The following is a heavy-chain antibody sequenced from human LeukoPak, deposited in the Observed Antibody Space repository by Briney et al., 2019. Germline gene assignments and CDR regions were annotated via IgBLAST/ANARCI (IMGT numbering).Heavy chain of an antibody. J-gene: IGHJ3*02. CDR1: GFTFSNSW. CDR2: IKCDGSEK. CDR3: VRGVGSSTSCYVRAFDI. D-gene: IGHD2-2*01. V-gene: IGHV3-52*01. Sequence: GGSLRLSCAASGFTFSNSWMHRVCQAPEKGLEWVADIKCDGSEKCYVDSVKGRLTISRDNAKNSLYLQVNSLRAEDMTVYYCVRGVGSSTSCYVRAFDIWGQGTMVTVSS.